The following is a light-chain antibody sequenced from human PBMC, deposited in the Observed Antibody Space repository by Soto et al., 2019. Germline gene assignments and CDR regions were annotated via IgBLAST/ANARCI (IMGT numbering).Light chain of an antibody. Sequence: DIQLTQSPSSLSASVGDRVSFTCQASQDISKFLNWYQQKPGKAPRLLIYDASNLEIGVPSRFSGSGSGTDFTFTISNLQPEDIATYYCQQYDTLPPYTFGQGTKVDIK. V-gene: IGKV1-33*01. CDR2: DAS. CDR3: QQYDTLPPYT. CDR1: QDISKF. J-gene: IGKJ2*01.